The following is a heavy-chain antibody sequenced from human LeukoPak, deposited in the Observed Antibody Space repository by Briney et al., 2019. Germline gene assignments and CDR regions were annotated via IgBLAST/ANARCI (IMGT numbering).Heavy chain of an antibody. D-gene: IGHD6-19*01. CDR2: IKQDGSEK. V-gene: IGHV3-7*01. J-gene: IGHJ4*02. CDR1: GFTFSRYW. Sequence: GGSLRLSCAASGFTFSRYWMSWVRPALGRGLEWVANIKQDGSEKHYVDSVKGRFTIARDNAKNSLYLQMNSLRAEDTAVYYCASGGYSSGWYYFDYWGQGTLVTVSS. CDR3: ASGGYSSGWYYFDY.